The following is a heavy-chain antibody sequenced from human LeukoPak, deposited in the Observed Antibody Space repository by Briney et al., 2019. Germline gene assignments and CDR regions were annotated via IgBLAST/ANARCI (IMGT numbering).Heavy chain of an antibody. Sequence: ASVKVSCKASGHTSTGYYMHWVRQAPGQGLEWMGWINPNSGGTNYAQDFQGRVTMTRDTSISTAYMELSRLRSDDTAVYYCARGRDSSSWYALDYWGQGTLVTVSS. V-gene: IGHV1-2*02. J-gene: IGHJ4*02. CDR1: GHTSTGYY. D-gene: IGHD6-13*01. CDR2: INPNSGGT. CDR3: ARGRDSSSWYALDY.